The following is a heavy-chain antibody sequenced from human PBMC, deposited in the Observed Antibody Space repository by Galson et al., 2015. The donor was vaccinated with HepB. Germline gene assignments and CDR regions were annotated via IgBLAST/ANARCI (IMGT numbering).Heavy chain of an antibody. D-gene: IGHD2-2*01. Sequence: SLRLSCAASGFTFSNYAMGWVRQAPEKGLEWVSVISGSGGATFYADSVKGRFTISRDNSQNTLYLQMNSLRVEDTAVYYCAKDQRGYCRSPSCYVFDYWGQGVLVTVSS. J-gene: IGHJ4*02. CDR1: GFTFSNYA. CDR3: AKDQRGYCRSPSCYVFDY. CDR2: ISGSGGAT. V-gene: IGHV3-23*01.